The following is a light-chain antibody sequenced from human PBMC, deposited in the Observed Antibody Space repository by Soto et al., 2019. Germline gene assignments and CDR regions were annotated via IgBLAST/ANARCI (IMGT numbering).Light chain of an antibody. Sequence: ETVLTQSPATLSLSPGERATLSCRASQSVSSYLAWYQQKPGQAPRLHIYDASNRATGIPARFSGSGSGTDFTLTISSLEPADFAVYYCQQRSNWPLTFGGGTKVDIK. J-gene: IGKJ4*01. CDR1: QSVSSY. CDR2: DAS. CDR3: QQRSNWPLT. V-gene: IGKV3-11*01.